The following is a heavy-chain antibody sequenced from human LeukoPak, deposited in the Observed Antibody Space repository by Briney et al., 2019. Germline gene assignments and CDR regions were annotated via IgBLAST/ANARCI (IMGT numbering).Heavy chain of an antibody. Sequence: GGSLRLSCAASGFTFSSYAMSWVRQAPGKGLEWVSAISGSGGSTYYADSVKGRFTISRDNSKNSLYLLMNSLRAEDTAVYYCARDSWHYQDRSALDTWGQGTIVTVSS. V-gene: IGHV3-23*01. J-gene: IGHJ3*02. CDR1: GFTFSSYA. D-gene: IGHD1-7*01. CDR2: ISGSGGST. CDR3: ARDSWHYQDRSALDT.